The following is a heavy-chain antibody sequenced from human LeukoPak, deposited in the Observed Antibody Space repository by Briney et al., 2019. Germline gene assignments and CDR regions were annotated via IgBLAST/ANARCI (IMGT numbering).Heavy chain of an antibody. CDR3: ARGGSSGYYYFDY. CDR2: INWNGGST. J-gene: IGHJ4*02. CDR1: GFTFVDYG. Sequence: PGGSLRLSCAASGFTFVDYGMSWVRQVPGKGLEWVSHINWNGGSTGYADSVKGRFTISRDNAKNSLYLQMNSLRAEDTALYRCARGGSSGYYYFDYWGQGTLVTVSS. V-gene: IGHV3-20*01. D-gene: IGHD3-22*01.